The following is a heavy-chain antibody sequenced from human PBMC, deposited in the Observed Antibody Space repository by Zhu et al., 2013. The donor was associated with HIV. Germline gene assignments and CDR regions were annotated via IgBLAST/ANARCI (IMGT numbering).Heavy chain of an antibody. D-gene: IGHD2-2*01. CDR1: GYTLTELS. CDR3: ATPKTRYCSSTSCYSAPYDAFDI. J-gene: IGHJ3*02. Sequence: QVQLVQSGAEVKKPGASVKVSCKVSGYTLTELSMHWVRQAPGKGLEWMGGFDPEDGETIYAQKFQGRVTMTEDTSTDTAYMELSSLRSEDTAVYYCATPKTRYCSSTSCYSAPYDAFDIWAKGQWSPSLQ. CDR2: FDPEDGET. V-gene: IGHV1-24*01.